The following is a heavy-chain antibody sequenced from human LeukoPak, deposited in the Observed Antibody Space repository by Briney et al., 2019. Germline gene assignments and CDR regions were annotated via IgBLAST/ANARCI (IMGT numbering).Heavy chain of an antibody. V-gene: IGHV1-2*02. CDR3: ARDYCSGGSCLDY. D-gene: IGHD2-15*01. Sequence: ASVKVSCKASGYTFTGYYMHWVRQAPGQGLEWMGWINPNSGGTNYAQKFQGRVTMTRDTSISTAYMELSRLRSDDTAAYYCARDYCSGGSCLDYWGQGTLVTVSS. J-gene: IGHJ4*02. CDR2: INPNSGGT. CDR1: GYTFTGYY.